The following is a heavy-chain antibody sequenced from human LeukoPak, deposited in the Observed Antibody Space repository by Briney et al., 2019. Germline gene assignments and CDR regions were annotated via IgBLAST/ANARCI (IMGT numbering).Heavy chain of an antibody. Sequence: SETLSLTCTASGGSISSSSYYWGWIRQPPGKGLEWIGSIYYSGSTYYNPSLKSRVTISVDTSKNQFSLKLSSVTAADTAVYYCARYHYGGGRGYFDYWGQGTLVTVSS. D-gene: IGHD4-17*01. CDR1: GGSISSSSYY. CDR3: ARYHYGGGRGYFDY. J-gene: IGHJ4*02. V-gene: IGHV4-39*01. CDR2: IYYSGST.